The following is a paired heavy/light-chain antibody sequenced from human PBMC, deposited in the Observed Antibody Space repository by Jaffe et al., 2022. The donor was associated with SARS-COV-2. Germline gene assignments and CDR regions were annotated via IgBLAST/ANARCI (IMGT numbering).Heavy chain of an antibody. D-gene: IGHD3-9*01. V-gene: IGHV3-48*01. Sequence: EVQLVESGGGLVKPGGSLRLSCAASGFTFSNCNMNWVRQAPGKGLEWVSFIDNSSTTIYYADSVKGRFTISRDNAKNSLYLHINGLRGEDTAVYYCTSSIPIRPLSQHYWGQGTLVTVSS. J-gene: IGHJ4*02. CDR2: IDNSSTTI. CDR3: TSSIPIRPLSQHY. CDR1: GFTFSNCN.
Light chain of an antibody. Sequence: DIQMTQSPSSLSASVGDTVTITCQASQDINNYLNWYQQKRGKAPKLLIYDASNLETGVPSRFSGSGSGTDFTFTISSLQPEDIATYYCQQYDNGRYTFGQGTKLEIK. V-gene: IGKV1-33*01. CDR1: QDINNY. CDR3: QQYDNGRYT. J-gene: IGKJ2*01. CDR2: DAS.